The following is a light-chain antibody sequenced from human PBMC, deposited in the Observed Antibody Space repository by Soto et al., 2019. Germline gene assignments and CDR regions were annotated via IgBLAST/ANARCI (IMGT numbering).Light chain of an antibody. J-gene: IGLJ1*01. Sequence: QSVLTQPASVSGSPGQSITISCTGTSSDVGGYNYVSWYQQHPGKAPKLMIYEVSNRPSGVSNRFSGSKSGNTASLTISGLQAEDEADYYCSLYTTSSTLYGVGTGTKVTVL. CDR1: SSDVGGYNY. CDR2: EVS. V-gene: IGLV2-14*01. CDR3: SLYTTSSTLYG.